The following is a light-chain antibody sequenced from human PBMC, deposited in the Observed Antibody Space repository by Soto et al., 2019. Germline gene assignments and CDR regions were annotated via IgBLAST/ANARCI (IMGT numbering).Light chain of an antibody. CDR2: GAS. CDR3: RQYNNWPPT. CDR1: QSVSSI. J-gene: IGKJ1*01. V-gene: IGKV3-15*01. Sequence: EIVMTQAPATLSVSPGERATLSCRASQSVSSILAWYQQKPGQAPRLLIYGASTRATGIPARFSGSGSGTEFTLTISSLQSEDFAVYYCRQYNNWPPTFGQGTKVEIK.